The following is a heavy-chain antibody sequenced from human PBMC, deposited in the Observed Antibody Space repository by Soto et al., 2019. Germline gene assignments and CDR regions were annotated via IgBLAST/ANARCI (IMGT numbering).Heavy chain of an antibody. J-gene: IGHJ5*02. Sequence: SETLSLTCTVAGASIPSYYWSWIRQPPGKGLEWIGYIYYSGSTNYNPSLKSRVTISVDTSKNQFSLKLSSVTAADTAVYYCARDSSSWFKRIGWFDPWGQGTLVTVS. CDR1: GASIPSYY. CDR3: ARDSSSWFKRIGWFDP. D-gene: IGHD6-13*01. CDR2: IYYSGST. V-gene: IGHV4-59*01.